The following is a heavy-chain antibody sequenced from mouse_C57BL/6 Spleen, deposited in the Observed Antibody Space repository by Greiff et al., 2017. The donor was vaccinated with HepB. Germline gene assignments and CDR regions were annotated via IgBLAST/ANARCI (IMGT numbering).Heavy chain of an antibody. D-gene: IGHD1-1*01. J-gene: IGHJ4*01. V-gene: IGHV14-3*01. CDR2: IFPANGNT. CDR1: GFTIKNTY. CDR3: ARGGVYYGSA. Sequence: VQLQQSVAELVRPGASVKLSCTATGFTIKNTYIHWVKQRPEQGLEWIGRIFPANGNTNYAPKFKGKATLTADTSSNTAYLQLSSLTAEDTAIYDSARGGVYYGSAWGKGTSVTVSS.